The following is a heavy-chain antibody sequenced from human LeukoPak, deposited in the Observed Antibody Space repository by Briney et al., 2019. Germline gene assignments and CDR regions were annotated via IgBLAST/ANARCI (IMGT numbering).Heavy chain of an antibody. CDR2: IIPIFGTA. CDR3: ASTRERDGYNSFEFDYFDY. CDR1: GGTFSSYA. D-gene: IGHD5-24*01. Sequence: SVTVSCKASGGTFSSYAISWVRQAPGQGLEWMGGIIPIFGTANYAQKFQGRVTITADESTSTAYMELSSLRSEDTAVYYCASTRERDGYNSFEFDYFDYWGQGTLVTVSS. J-gene: IGHJ4*02. V-gene: IGHV1-69*13.